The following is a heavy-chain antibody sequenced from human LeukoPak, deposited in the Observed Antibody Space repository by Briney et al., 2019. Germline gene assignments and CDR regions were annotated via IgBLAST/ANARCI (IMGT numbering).Heavy chain of an antibody. J-gene: IGHJ4*02. V-gene: IGHV3-48*03. D-gene: IGHD2-15*01. CDR1: GFTFSSYE. CDR2: ISSSGSTI. CDR3: ARQLGYCSDGSCYFDF. Sequence: PGGSLRLSCAASGFTFSSYEMNWVRQAPGKGLEWVSYISSSGSTIYYADSVKGRFTISRDNSKNTLHLQMNSLRAEDTAVYQCARQLGYCSDGSCYFDFWGQGTLVTVSS.